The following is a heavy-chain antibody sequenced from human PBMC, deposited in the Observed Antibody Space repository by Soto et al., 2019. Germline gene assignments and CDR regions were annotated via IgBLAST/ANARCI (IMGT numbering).Heavy chain of an antibody. J-gene: IGHJ5*02. CDR1: GGSISSSSYY. CDR2: IYYSGST. Sequence: QLQLQESGPGLVKPSETLSLTCTVSGGSISSSSYYWVWIRQPPGKGLEWMGSIYYSGSTYYNPSLRSRVTISVDTSKNQFSLKLSSVTAADTAVYYCARQTAQSELFEYRSSHWFDPWGQGTLVTVSS. V-gene: IGHV4-39*01. CDR3: ARQTAQSELFEYRSSHWFDP. D-gene: IGHD6-6*01.